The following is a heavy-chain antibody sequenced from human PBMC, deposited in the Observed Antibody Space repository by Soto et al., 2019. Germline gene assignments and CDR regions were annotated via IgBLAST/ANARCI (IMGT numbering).Heavy chain of an antibody. J-gene: IGHJ4*02. CDR3: AKDRGAQMMLAVWDS. V-gene: IGHV1-69*10. CDR1: GGTFSDYA. D-gene: IGHD3-16*01. Sequence: SVKVSCKASGGTFSDYAFSWVRQAPGQRLEWMGGIVPIHGMKSYAQNFQGRVTLTADESTRRVYMELSGLTSKDTAVYYCAKDRGAQMMLAVWDSWGQGTQVTVSS. CDR2: IVPIHGMK.